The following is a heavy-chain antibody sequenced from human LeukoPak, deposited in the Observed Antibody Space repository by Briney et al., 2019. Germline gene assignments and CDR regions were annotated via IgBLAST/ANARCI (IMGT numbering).Heavy chain of an antibody. CDR3: ALLMMYAIDFDS. CDR1: GFTFSTYA. Sequence: GGSLRLSCAASGFTFSTYAMTWVRQAPGKGLEWVSAISGSGGRTYYADSVKGRFTISRDNSKNTVYLQMNSLRAEDTAIYYCALLMMYAIDFDSWGQGTLVTVSS. V-gene: IGHV3-23*01. D-gene: IGHD2-8*01. J-gene: IGHJ4*02. CDR2: ISGSGGRT.